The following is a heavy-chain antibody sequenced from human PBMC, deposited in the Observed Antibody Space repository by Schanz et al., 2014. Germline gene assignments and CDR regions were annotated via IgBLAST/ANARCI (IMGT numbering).Heavy chain of an antibody. V-gene: IGHV1-69*04. CDR2: IIPIPSIA. CDR1: GGTFSSYA. J-gene: IGHJ6*01. CDR3: ASLPMHNG. D-gene: IGHD2-2*01. Sequence: CKASGGTFSSYALGWVRHAPGQGLEWMARIIPIPSIAHYALKFQCRITITEYKSTSPAYMELSSRTADDAAFYFCASLPMHNG.